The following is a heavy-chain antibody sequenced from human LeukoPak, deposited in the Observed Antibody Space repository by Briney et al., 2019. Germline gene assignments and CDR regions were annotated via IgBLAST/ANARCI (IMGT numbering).Heavy chain of an antibody. V-gene: IGHV3-23*01. D-gene: IGHD6-6*01. CDR3: AKDREYSSSPSYFDY. J-gene: IGHJ4*02. Sequence: GGSLRLSCAASGFTFSSYAMSWVRQAPGKGLEWVLAISGSGGSTYYADSVKGRFTISRDNSKNTLYLQMNGLRAEDTAVYYCAKDREYSSSPSYFDYWGQGTLVTVSS. CDR2: ISGSGGST. CDR1: GFTFSSYA.